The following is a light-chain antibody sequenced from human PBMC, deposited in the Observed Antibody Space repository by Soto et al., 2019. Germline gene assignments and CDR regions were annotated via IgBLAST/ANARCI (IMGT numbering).Light chain of an antibody. CDR2: AAS. CDR1: QGISNY. Sequence: DIQMTQSPSSLSASVGDRVTITCRASQGISNYLAWYQQKPGKVPKLLIYAASTLQSGVPSRFSGSGSGTDFPLTISSRHPEEVATYYCKKYTRPKGTLGKGTKVNI. CDR3: KKYTRPKGT. J-gene: IGKJ1*01. V-gene: IGKV1-27*01.